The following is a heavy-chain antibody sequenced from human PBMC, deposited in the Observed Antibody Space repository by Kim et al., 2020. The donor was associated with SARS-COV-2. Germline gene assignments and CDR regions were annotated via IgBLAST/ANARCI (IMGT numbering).Heavy chain of an antibody. Sequence: GGSLRLSCAASGFTFSSYAMSWVRQAPGKGLEWVSAISGSGGSTYYADSVKGRFTISRDNSKNTLYLQMNSLRAEDTAVYYCAKSLPSLWFGAGYGMDVWGQGTTVTVSS. D-gene: IGHD3-10*01. CDR1: GFTFSSYA. V-gene: IGHV3-23*01. CDR3: AKSLPSLWFGAGYGMDV. J-gene: IGHJ6*02. CDR2: ISGSGGST.